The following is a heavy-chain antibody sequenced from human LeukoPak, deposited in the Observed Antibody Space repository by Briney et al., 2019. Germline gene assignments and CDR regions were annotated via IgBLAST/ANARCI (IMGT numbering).Heavy chain of an antibody. CDR3: ARYGGYSSSWYDYYYYYGMDV. V-gene: IGHV3-30*03. CDR1: GFTFSSYG. D-gene: IGHD6-13*01. J-gene: IGHJ6*02. CDR2: ISYDGSNK. Sequence: GGSLRLSCAASGFTFSSYGMHWVRQAPGKGLEWVAVISYDGSNKYYADSVKGRFTISRDNSKNTLYLQMNSLRAEDTAVYYCARYGGYSSSWYDYYYYYGMDVWGQGTTVTVSS.